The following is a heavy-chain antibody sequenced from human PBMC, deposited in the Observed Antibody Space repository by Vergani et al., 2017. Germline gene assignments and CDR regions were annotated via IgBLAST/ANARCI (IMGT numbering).Heavy chain of an antibody. J-gene: IGHJ6*02. D-gene: IGHD3-10*01. V-gene: IGHV4-34*01. CDR2: INHSGST. CDR3: ARGXRYYGSGRYYGMDV. CDR1: GGSFSGYY. Sequence: QVQLQQWGAGLLKPSETLSLTCAVYGGSFSGYYWSWIRQPPGKGLEWIGEINHSGSTNYNPSLKSRVTISVDTSKNQFSLKLSSVTAADTAVYYCARGXRYYGSGRYYGMDVWGQGTTVTVSS.